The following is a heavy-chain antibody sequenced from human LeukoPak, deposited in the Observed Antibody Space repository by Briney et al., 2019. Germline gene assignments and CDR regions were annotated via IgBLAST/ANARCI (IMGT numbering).Heavy chain of an antibody. CDR3: ARNAVPRGYYYSPFDI. D-gene: IGHD3-22*01. CDR2: IYTNGST. V-gene: IGHV4-4*07. Sequence: SETLSLTCTVSGGSISGYYWNWIRQPAGKGLEWIGRIYTNGSTNYNPSLKSRGTMSVDVYKNQFSLKLSSVTAADTAIYYCARNAVPRGYYYSPFDIWGQGTMVTVSA. J-gene: IGHJ3*02. CDR1: GGSISGYY.